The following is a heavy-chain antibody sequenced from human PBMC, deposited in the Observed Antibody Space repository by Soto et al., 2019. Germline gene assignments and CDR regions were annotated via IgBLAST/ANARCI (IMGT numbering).Heavy chain of an antibody. CDR2: IIPDSGAT. V-gene: IGHV1-2*02. J-gene: IGHJ5*02. CDR1: GYTFTGYY. Sequence: ASVKVSCKASGYTFTGYYIHWVRQAPGQGLEGMGWIIPDSGATKYTQKFQGRVTMTSETTTNTAFLELSRLRSDETAVYFCAGDDRISIFRVKNWLDPWGQGTLVTVSS. CDR3: AGDDRISIFRVKNWLDP. D-gene: IGHD3-3*01.